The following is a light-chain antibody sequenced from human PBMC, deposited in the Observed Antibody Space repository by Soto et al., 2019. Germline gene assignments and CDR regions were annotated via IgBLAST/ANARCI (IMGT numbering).Light chain of an antibody. V-gene: IGKV1-12*01. Sequence: IQMTQSPSSVSASVGDTVTLSCQTSHGVSGWLAWYQQKPGKAPTLLIYTVSNLQSGVPSRFSGSGSGTDFRLTITNLQPEDDATYCCHHGKTFPFSFGPGTKVEVK. CDR1: HGVSGW. J-gene: IGKJ3*01. CDR2: TVS. CDR3: HHGKTFPFS.